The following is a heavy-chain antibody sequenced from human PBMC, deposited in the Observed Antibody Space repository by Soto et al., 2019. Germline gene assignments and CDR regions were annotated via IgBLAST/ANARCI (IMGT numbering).Heavy chain of an antibody. CDR2: ISAYNGNT. CDR1: GYTFSTYG. V-gene: IGHV1-18*01. J-gene: IGHJ6*03. CDR3: ARGGAYRGYDFAAERGDMDV. D-gene: IGHD5-12*01. Sequence: QAQLVQSGAEVKKAGASVKVSCKASGYTFSTYGISWVRQAPGQGLEWMGWISAYNGNTNFAQKFQGRVTMTTDTSPSTADMELGSLRSDDPAVYYCARGGAYRGYDFAAERGDMDVWGKATAVTVSS.